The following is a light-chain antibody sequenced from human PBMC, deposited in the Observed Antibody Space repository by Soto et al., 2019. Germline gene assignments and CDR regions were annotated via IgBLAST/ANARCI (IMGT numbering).Light chain of an antibody. CDR2: GAS. Sequence: DIQMTQSPSSLSASVGDRVTITCRASQGISSYLAWYQQKPGKVPKLLIYGASTLHSGVPSRFSGGGSGTDFTLTISSLQPEDVATYYCQRYNSVPNTFGPGTKVDIK. V-gene: IGKV1-27*01. J-gene: IGKJ3*01. CDR3: QRYNSVPNT. CDR1: QGISSY.